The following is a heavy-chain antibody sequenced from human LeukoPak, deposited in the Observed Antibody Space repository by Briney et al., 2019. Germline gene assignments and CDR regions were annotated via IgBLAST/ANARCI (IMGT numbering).Heavy chain of an antibody. CDR2: IKSKTDGGTA. J-gene: IGHJ4*02. V-gene: IGHV3-15*01. D-gene: IGHD2-21*02. Sequence: GGSLRLSCEASGFTFSNAWMSWVRQAPGKGLEWVGRIKSKTDGGTADYAAPVKGRFTISRDDSKNTLYLQMNSLKTEDTAVYYCTTDRVAYCGGDCYKTIDYWGQGTLVTVSS. CDR3: TTDRVAYCGGDCYKTIDY. CDR1: GFTFSNAW.